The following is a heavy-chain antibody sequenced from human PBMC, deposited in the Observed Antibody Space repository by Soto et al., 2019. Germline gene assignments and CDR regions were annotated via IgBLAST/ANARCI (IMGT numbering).Heavy chain of an antibody. CDR1: GGSFSGYY. CDR3: ARGRGYYSNNWFDP. J-gene: IGHJ5*02. Sequence: PSEILSLTCAVYGGSFSGYYWSWIRQPPGKGLEWIGEINHSGSTNYNPSLKSRVTISVDTSKNQFSLRLSSVTAADTAVYYCARGRGYYSNNWFDPWGQGTLVTVSS. CDR2: INHSGST. V-gene: IGHV4-34*01. D-gene: IGHD3-22*01.